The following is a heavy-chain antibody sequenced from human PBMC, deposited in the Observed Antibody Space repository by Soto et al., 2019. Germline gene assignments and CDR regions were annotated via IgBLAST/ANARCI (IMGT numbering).Heavy chain of an antibody. CDR1: GYAFTTYG. V-gene: IGHV1-18*01. D-gene: IGHD3-10*01. Sequence: QVHLVQSGAEVKKPGASVKVSCKGSGYAFTTYGITWVRQAPGQGLEWMGWISAHNGNTNYAQKLQGRATVTRDTSTTTAYMELRSLRSDVTAVYYCARGRYGEYWGQGALVTVSS. CDR3: ARGRYGEY. J-gene: IGHJ4*02. CDR2: ISAHNGNT.